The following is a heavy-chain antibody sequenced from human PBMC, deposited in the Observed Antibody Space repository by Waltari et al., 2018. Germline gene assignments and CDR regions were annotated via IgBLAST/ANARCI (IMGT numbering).Heavy chain of an antibody. CDR1: GGSISSYY. CDR2: IYYSGST. CDR3: ASAGPIYYYYYMDV. Sequence: QVQLQESGPGLVKPSETLSLTCTVSGGSISSYYWSWIRQPPGKGLEWIGYIYYSGSTNDNPSLKSRVTISVDTSKNQFSLKLSSVTAADTAVYYCASAGPIYYYYYMDVWGKGTTVTVSS. V-gene: IGHV4-59*01. J-gene: IGHJ6*03. D-gene: IGHD3-10*01.